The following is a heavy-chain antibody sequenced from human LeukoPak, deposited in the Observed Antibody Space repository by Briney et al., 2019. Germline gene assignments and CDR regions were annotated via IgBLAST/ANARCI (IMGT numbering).Heavy chain of an antibody. CDR3: ARTNLVAEPFDY. V-gene: IGHV3-74*01. CDR2: INSDGSST. J-gene: IGHJ4*02. CDR1: GFTFSSYW. D-gene: IGHD2-8*02. Sequence: AGGSLRLSCAASGFTFSSYWMHSVRHAPGKGLVWVSRINSDGSSTSYADSVKGRFTTSRDNAKNTLYLQMNSLRAEDTAVYYCARTNLVAEPFDYWGQGTLVTVSS.